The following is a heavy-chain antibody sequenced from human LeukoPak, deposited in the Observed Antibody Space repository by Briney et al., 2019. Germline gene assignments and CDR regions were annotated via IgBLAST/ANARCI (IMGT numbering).Heavy chain of an antibody. V-gene: IGHV1-46*01. D-gene: IGHD4-11*01. Sequence: RASVKVSCTASGYTFTSYYMHWVRQAPGQGLEWMGIINPSGGSTSYAQKFQGRVTMARDMSTSTVYMELSSLRSEDTAVYYCARAPLQDYYYYYYMDVWGKGTTVTVSS. J-gene: IGHJ6*03. CDR3: ARAPLQDYYYYYYMDV. CDR2: INPSGGST. CDR1: GYTFTSYY.